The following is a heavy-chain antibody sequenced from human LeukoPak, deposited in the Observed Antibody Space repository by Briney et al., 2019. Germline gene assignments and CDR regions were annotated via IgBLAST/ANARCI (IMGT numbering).Heavy chain of an antibody. CDR2: IYYSAST. CDR1: GGSISSSSYY. V-gene: IGHV4-39*01. D-gene: IGHD3-10*01. CDR3: ARLHVYGSGSYN. J-gene: IGHJ4*02. Sequence: PSETLSLTCTVSGGSISSSSYYWGWIRQPPGKGLEWIGSIYYSASTYYNPSLKSRVTISVDTSKNQFSLKLSSVTGADTAVYYCARLHVYGSGSYNWGQGTLVTVSS.